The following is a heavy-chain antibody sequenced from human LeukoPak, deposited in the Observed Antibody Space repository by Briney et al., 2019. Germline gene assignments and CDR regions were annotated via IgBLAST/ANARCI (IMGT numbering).Heavy chain of an antibody. Sequence: ASVKVSCKASGYTFTGYYMHWVRQAPGQGLEWMGRINPNSGGTKYAQKFQGRVTMTRDTSISTAYMELSSLRSDDTAVYYCTRESGSYHGNDYWGQGTLVTVSS. CDR3: TRESGSYHGNDY. D-gene: IGHD1-26*01. J-gene: IGHJ4*02. CDR1: GYTFTGYY. V-gene: IGHV1-2*06. CDR2: INPNSGGT.